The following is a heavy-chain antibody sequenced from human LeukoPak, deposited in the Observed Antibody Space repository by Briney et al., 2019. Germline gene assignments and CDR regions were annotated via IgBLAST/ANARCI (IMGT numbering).Heavy chain of an antibody. Sequence: GGSLRLSCAASEFTFSSYGMHWVRQAPGKGLEWVAFISYDGSNKYYADSVKGRFTISRDNSKNTLYLQMNSLRAEDTSVYYCVRDSSGSPFDYWGQGTLVTVSS. J-gene: IGHJ4*02. V-gene: IGHV3-30*03. D-gene: IGHD3-22*01. CDR1: EFTFSSYG. CDR3: VRDSSGSPFDY. CDR2: ISYDGSNK.